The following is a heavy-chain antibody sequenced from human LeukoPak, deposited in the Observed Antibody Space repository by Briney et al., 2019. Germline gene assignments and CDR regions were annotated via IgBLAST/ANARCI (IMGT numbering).Heavy chain of an antibody. J-gene: IGHJ3*02. D-gene: IGHD3-22*01. CDR1: GFAFTNAW. V-gene: IGHV3-21*01. CDR2: ISSSSSYI. Sequence: GGSLRLSCEASGFAFTNAWMNWVRQAPGKGLEWVSSISSSSSYIYYADSVKGRFTISRDNAKNSLYLQMNSLRAEDTAVYYCARDVPYYYESSGYYSLGFDIWGQGTMVTVSS. CDR3: ARDVPYYYESSGYYSLGFDI.